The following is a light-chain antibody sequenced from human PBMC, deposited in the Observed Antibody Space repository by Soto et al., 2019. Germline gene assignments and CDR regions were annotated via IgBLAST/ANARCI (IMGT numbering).Light chain of an antibody. CDR3: QQSYSTLFT. V-gene: IGKV1-39*01. CDR2: AAS. J-gene: IGKJ3*01. Sequence: DIQMTQSPSSLSASVGDRVTITCRARQSISSYLNWYQQKPGKAPKLLIYAASSLQSGVPSRFSGSGSGTDFTLTISSLQPEDFALYYCQQSYSTLFTFGPGTKVDIK. CDR1: QSISSY.